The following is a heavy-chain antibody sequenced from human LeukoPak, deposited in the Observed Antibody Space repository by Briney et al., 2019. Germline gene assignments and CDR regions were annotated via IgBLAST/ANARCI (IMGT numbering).Heavy chain of an antibody. Sequence: HPGGSLRLSCVASGFAFSNYAMSWVRQAPGKGLEWVSGISGSGSNTYYADSVKGRFTISRDNSQHTLYLQMNSLRAEDTAVYYCAKDLYYESRGAGFWGQGTLVTVSS. J-gene: IGHJ4*02. CDR2: ISGSGSNT. V-gene: IGHV3-23*01. D-gene: IGHD3-22*01. CDR3: AKDLYYESRGAGF. CDR1: GFAFSNYA.